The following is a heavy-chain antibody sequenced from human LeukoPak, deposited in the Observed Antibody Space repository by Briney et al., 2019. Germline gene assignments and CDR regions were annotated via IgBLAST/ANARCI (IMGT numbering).Heavy chain of an antibody. CDR1: GLTVSSNY. Sequence: GGSLRLSCAASGLTVSSNYMSWVRQAPGKGLEWVSVIYSDGGGGSTYYADSVKGRFTISRDNSKNTLFLQMNSLRAEDTAVYYCARSNCDSCYRGVWYYFDFWGQGTLVTVSS. CDR2: IYSDGGGGST. D-gene: IGHD2-2*01. J-gene: IGHJ4*02. V-gene: IGHV3-66*01. CDR3: ARSNCDSCYRGVWYYFDF.